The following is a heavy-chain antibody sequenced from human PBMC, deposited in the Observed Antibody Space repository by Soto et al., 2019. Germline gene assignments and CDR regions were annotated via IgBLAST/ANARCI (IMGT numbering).Heavy chain of an antibody. Sequence: GVSLRLSCEAFGFTVSGKKYVAWVRQAPGKGLEWVSALYDLDGTYYADSVKGRFTTSSDSSRTTVYLQMSSLRPDDTAVYSCATWHLQEHAYDIWGQGTMVTVSS. CDR3: ATWHLQEHAYDI. V-gene: IGHV3-53*01. CDR1: GFTVSGKKY. J-gene: IGHJ3*02. CDR2: LYDLDGT. D-gene: IGHD1-1*01.